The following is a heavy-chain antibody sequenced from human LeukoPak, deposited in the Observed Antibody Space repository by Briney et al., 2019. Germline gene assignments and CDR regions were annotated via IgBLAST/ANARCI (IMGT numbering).Heavy chain of an antibody. Sequence: GGSLRLSCAASGFTFSSYAMSWVRQAPGKGLEWVSAISGSGGSTYYADSVKGRFTISRDNSKNTLYLQMNSLRAEDTAVYYCAKDTSRRYLTTCFDYWGQGTLVTVSS. CDR3: AKDTSRRYLTTCFDY. D-gene: IGHD3-16*02. CDR2: ISGSGGST. J-gene: IGHJ4*02. CDR1: GFTFSSYA. V-gene: IGHV3-23*01.